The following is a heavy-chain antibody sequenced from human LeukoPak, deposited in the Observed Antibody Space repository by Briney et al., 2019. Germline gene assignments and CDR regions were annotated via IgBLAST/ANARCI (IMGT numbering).Heavy chain of an antibody. J-gene: IGHJ4*02. Sequence: PSETLSLTCTVSGGSISSGDYYWSWIRQPPGKGLEWIGYIYYSGSTYYNPSLKSRVTISVDTSKNQFSLKLSSVTAADTAVYYCARVCTGIAAAGLLDYWGQGTLVTVSS. V-gene: IGHV4-30-4*01. D-gene: IGHD6-13*01. CDR3: ARVCTGIAAAGLLDY. CDR1: GGSISSGDYY. CDR2: IYYSGST.